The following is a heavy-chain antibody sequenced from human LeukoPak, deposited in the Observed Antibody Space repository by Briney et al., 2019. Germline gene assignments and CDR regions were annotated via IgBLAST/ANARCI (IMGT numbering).Heavy chain of an antibody. D-gene: IGHD6-13*01. V-gene: IGHV4-34*01. J-gene: IGHJ4*02. CDR1: GGSFSGYY. CDR2: INHSGST. CDR3: AAADPGRYFDY. Sequence: SETLSLTCAVYGGSFSGYYWSWIRQPPGRGREWIGKINHSGSTNYKPSLKSRVTVSVDTSKNQFSLKLSSVTAADTAVYYCAAADPGRYFDYWGQGTLVTVSS.